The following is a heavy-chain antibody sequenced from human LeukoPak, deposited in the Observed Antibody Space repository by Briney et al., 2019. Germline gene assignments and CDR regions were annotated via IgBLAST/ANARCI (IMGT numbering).Heavy chain of an antibody. D-gene: IGHD3-16*01. CDR1: GFTFSSYG. CDR2: IRYDGSNK. J-gene: IGHJ6*03. V-gene: IGHV3-30*02. Sequence: PGGSLRLSCAAFGFTFSSYGMHWVRQAPGKGLEWVAFIRYDGSNKYYADSVKGRFTTSRDNSKNTLYLQMNSLRAEDTAVYYCAKDGNDYVWGSLYYYYYMDVWGKGTTVTISS. CDR3: AKDGNDYVWGSLYYYYYMDV.